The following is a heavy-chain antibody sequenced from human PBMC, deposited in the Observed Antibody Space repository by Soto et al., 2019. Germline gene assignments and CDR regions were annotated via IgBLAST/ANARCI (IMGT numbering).Heavy chain of an antibody. CDR1: GGSFSGYY. CDR2: INHSGST. Sequence: SETLSLTCAVYGGSFSGYYWSWIRQPPGKGLEWIGEINHSGSTNYNPSLKSRVTISVDTSKNQFSLKLSSVTAADTAVYYCARYIAPMIVVASSRSGGMDVWGQGTTVTVSS. CDR3: ARYIAPMIVVASSRSGGMDV. V-gene: IGHV4-34*01. D-gene: IGHD3-22*01. J-gene: IGHJ6*02.